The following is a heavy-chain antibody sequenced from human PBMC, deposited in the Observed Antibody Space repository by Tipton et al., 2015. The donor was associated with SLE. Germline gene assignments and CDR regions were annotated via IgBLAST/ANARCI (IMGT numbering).Heavy chain of an antibody. CDR1: GFTVSSNY. J-gene: IGHJ3*02. V-gene: IGHV3-53*01. D-gene: IGHD5-18*01. Sequence: SLRLSCAASGFTVSSNYMSWVRQAPGKGLEWVSVIYSGGSTYYADSVKGRFTISRDNSKNTLYLQMNSLRAEDTAVYYCARDLPEVYSYGHDAFDIWGQGTMVTVSS. CDR3: ARDLPEVYSYGHDAFDI. CDR2: IYSGGST.